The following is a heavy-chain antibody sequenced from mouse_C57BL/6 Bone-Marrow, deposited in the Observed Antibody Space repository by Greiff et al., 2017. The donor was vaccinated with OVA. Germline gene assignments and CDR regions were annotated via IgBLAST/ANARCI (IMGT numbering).Heavy chain of an antibody. CDR1: GFSLSTSGMG. Sequence: QVTLKVSGPGILQSSQTLSLTCSFSGFSLSTSGMGVSWIRQPSGKGLEWLAHIYWDDDKRYNTSLKSRLTISKDTSRNQVSLKITRVDTADTATYNCARRRAWDGPGDYWGQGTSVTVSS. J-gene: IGHJ4*01. CDR2: IYWDDDK. CDR3: ARRRAWDGPGDY. D-gene: IGHD2-3*01. V-gene: IGHV8-12*01.